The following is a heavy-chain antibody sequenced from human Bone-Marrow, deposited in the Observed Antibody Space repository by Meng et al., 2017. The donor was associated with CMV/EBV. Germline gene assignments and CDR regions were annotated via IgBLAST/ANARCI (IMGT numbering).Heavy chain of an antibody. CDR1: GNA. Sequence: GNAWRWIRQTPRKGWEWNGEIKHSGSTNYNPSIQSRVTIAVDTYKNLFSLKLSSVTTADTAVYYCARGFTYYDFWSSYHSPRAGFDPWGQGTLVTVSS. CDR2: IKHSGST. V-gene: IGHV4-34*01. J-gene: IGHJ5*02. D-gene: IGHD3-3*01. CDR3: ARGFTYYDFWSSYHSPRAGFDP.